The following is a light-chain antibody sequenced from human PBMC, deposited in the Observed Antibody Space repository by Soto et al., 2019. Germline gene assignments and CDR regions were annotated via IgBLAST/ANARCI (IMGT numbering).Light chain of an antibody. CDR2: DVS. CDR3: SSYTSSSLFLV. J-gene: IGLJ3*02. V-gene: IGLV2-14*01. CDR1: SSDVGGYNY. Sequence: QSVLTQPASVSGSPGQSITISCTGTSSDVGGYNYVSWYQQHPGKAPKLMIYDVSNRPSGVPNRFSGSKSGNTASLTISGLQAEDEADYYCSSYTSSSLFLVFGGGTKVTVL.